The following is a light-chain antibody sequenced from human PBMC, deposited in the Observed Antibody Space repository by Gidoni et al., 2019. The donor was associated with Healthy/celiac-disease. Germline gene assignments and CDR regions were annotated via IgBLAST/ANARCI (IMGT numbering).Light chain of an antibody. Sequence: HSVLPQRPSSSRTPGLWVTISCSGSSSNIGSNYVYWYQQLPGTAPKLLIYRNNQRPSGVPDRFSGAKSGTSASLAISGLRYEDEADYYCAAWDDSLSGVVFGGGTKLNVL. CDR1: SSNIGSNY. CDR3: AAWDDSLSGVV. J-gene: IGLJ2*01. CDR2: RNN. V-gene: IGLV1-47*01.